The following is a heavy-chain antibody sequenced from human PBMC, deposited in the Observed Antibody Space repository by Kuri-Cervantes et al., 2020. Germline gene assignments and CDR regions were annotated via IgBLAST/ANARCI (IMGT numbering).Heavy chain of an antibody. CDR2: INTRSGST. D-gene: IGHD2-21*01. V-gene: IGHV1-46*01. Sequence: ASVKVSCKASGYTFTSYYIHWVRQAPRQGLEWMGIINTRSGSTSYAPKFQGRVTMTRDTSTSTAYMELSSLRSEDTAVYYCARVPGGGGEHYYYYYGMDVWGQGTTVTVSS. J-gene: IGHJ6*02. CDR3: ARVPGGGGEHYYYYYGMDV. CDR1: GYTFTSYY.